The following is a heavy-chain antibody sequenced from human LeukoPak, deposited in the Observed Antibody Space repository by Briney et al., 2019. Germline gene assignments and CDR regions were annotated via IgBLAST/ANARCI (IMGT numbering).Heavy chain of an antibody. CDR2: ISSSGSTI. D-gene: IGHD3-10*02. J-gene: IGHJ6*04. V-gene: IGHV3-11*04. CDR3: AELGITMIGGV. CDR1: GFTFSDYY. Sequence: GGTLRLSCAASGFTFSDYYMSWIRQAPGKGLEGGSYISSSGSTIYYADSVKGRFTISRDNAKNSLYLQMNSLRAEDTAVYYCAELGITMIGGVWGKGTTVTISS.